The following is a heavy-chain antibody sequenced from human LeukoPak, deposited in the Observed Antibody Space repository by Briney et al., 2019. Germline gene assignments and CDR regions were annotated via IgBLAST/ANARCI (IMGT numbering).Heavy chain of an antibody. V-gene: IGHV4-59*08. Sequence: PSETLSLTGTVSGGSISSYYWSWIRQPPGKGLEWIGYIYYSGSTNHNPSLKSRVTISVDTSKNQFSLKLSSVTAADTAVYYCARHKVLWFGEHGHYYGMDVWGQGTTVTVSS. J-gene: IGHJ6*02. CDR3: ARHKVLWFGEHGHYYGMDV. D-gene: IGHD3-10*01. CDR1: GGSISSYY. CDR2: IYYSGST.